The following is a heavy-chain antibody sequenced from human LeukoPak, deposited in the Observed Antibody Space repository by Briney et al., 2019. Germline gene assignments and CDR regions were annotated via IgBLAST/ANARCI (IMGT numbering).Heavy chain of an antibody. CDR2: IIPIFGTA. V-gene: IGHV1-69*13. CDR1: GGTFSSYA. D-gene: IGHD3-3*01. J-gene: IGHJ4*02. CDR3: ATHFGGVIIGPEYLDY. Sequence: ASVKVSCKASGGTFSSYAISWVRQAPGQGLEWMGGIIPIFGTANYAQKFQGRVTITADESTSTAYMELSSLRSEDTAVYYCATHFGGVIIGPEYLDYWGQGTLVTVSS.